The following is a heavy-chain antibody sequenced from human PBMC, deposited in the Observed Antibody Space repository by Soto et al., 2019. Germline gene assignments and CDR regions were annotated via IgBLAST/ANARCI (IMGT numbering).Heavy chain of an antibody. CDR3: ARDRHGDYAEYFQH. CDR1: GFTFSSYS. CDR2: ISSSSSYI. J-gene: IGHJ1*01. Sequence: AGGSLRLSCAASGFTFSSYSMNWVRQAPGKGLEWVSSISSSSSYIYYADSVKGRFTISRDNAKDSLYLQMNSLRAEDTAVYYCARDRHGDYAEYFQHWGQGTLVTVSS. V-gene: IGHV3-21*01. D-gene: IGHD4-17*01.